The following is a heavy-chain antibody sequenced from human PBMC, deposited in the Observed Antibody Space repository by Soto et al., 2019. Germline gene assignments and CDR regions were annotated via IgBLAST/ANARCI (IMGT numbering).Heavy chain of an antibody. D-gene: IGHD3-22*01. CDR3: VRVNYDTSGYFPM. Sequence: QVHLVQSGAEVKKPGASVKVSCKASGYTFTSYYIHWVRQAPGQGLEWMGRVTPRGGNTDYAQTFPGRATMTLDKSTSTVHMELRSLRSEDTATYYCVRVNYDTSGYFPMWGQGTLVTVSS. CDR1: GYTFTSYY. CDR2: VTPRGGNT. J-gene: IGHJ4*02. V-gene: IGHV1-46*03.